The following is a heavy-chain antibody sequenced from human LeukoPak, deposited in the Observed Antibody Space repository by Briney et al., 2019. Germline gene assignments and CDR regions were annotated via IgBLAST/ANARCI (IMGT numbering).Heavy chain of an antibody. CDR3: ARDHCSSTSCSGWFDP. Sequence: ASLKVSCKASGYTFTSYGISWVRQAPGQGLEWMGWISAYNGNTNYAQKLQGRVTMTTDTSTSTAYMELRSLRSDDTAVYYCARDHCSSTSCSGWFDPWGQGTLVTVSS. CDR1: GYTFTSYG. CDR2: ISAYNGNT. J-gene: IGHJ5*02. V-gene: IGHV1-18*01. D-gene: IGHD2-2*01.